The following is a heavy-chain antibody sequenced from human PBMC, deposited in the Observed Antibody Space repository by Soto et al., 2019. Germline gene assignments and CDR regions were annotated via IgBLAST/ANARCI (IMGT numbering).Heavy chain of an antibody. V-gene: IGHV3-23*01. D-gene: IGHD2-15*01. J-gene: IGHJ4*02. CDR3: AKDLVGSNADYYDY. Sequence: EVQLLESGGGLVQPGGSLRLSCAASGFTFSSYAMSWVRQAPGKGMKWVAAISGSGGSTYYADSVKGRFTISRENSKNTLYLQMNSLRAEDAAVYYCAKDLVGSNADYYDYWGQGTLVTVSS. CDR2: ISGSGGST. CDR1: GFTFSSYA.